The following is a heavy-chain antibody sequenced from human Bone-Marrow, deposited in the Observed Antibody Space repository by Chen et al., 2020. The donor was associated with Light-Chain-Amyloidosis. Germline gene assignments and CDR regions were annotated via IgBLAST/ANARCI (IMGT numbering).Heavy chain of an antibody. V-gene: IGHV2-5*01. CDR2: IYWNAEK. CDR1: GFSLSTSGVG. J-gene: IGHJ3*02. CDR3: ARGLLITMGRGVPHGAFDI. Sequence: QITLKESGPTLVKPTQTLTLTCTFSGFSLSTSGVGVGWIRQPPGKALEWLARIYWNAEKRYNAALTSRHTITKVPCKHRVVLTRTSMDPVDTATYYCARGLLITMGRGVPHGAFDIWGQGTMVTVSS. D-gene: IGHD3-10*01.